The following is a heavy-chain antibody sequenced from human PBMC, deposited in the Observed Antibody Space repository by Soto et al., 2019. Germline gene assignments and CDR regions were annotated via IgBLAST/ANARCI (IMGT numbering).Heavy chain of an antibody. D-gene: IGHD6-13*01. J-gene: IGHJ4*02. V-gene: IGHV4-59*08. Sequence: ETLSLTCTVSGGSNNIYYWSWIRQSPGKGLEWIGHVSHSGYTNSNPSLRSRVTISVDTSKNQFSLRLISVTVADTAVYYCAGLRQQSDKNFVSWGQGILVTVS. CDR3: AGLRQQSDKNFVS. CDR1: GGSNNIYY. CDR2: VSHSGYT.